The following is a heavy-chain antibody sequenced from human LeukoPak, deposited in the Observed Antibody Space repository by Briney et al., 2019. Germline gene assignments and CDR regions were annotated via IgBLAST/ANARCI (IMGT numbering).Heavy chain of an antibody. CDR2: IWYDGSNK. CDR3: ARDPNSSGWSLVDY. Sequence: GGSLRLSCAASGFTFSSYGMHWVRQAPGKGLEWVAVIWYDGSNKYYADSVKGRFTISRDNSKNTLYMQMNSLRAEDTAVYYCARDPNSSGWSLVDYWGQGTLVTVSS. V-gene: IGHV3-33*01. J-gene: IGHJ4*02. D-gene: IGHD6-19*01. CDR1: GFTFSSYG.